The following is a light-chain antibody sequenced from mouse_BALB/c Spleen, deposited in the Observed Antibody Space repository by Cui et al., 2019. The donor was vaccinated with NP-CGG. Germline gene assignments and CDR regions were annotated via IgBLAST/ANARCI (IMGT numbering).Light chain of an antibody. Sequence: QAVVTQESVLTTSPGETVTLTCRSSTGAVTTSNYANWVQEKPDHLFTGLMGGTNNRAPGVPARFSGSLIEDKAALTITGAQTEDEAIYFCALWYSNHWVFGGGTKLTVL. V-gene: IGLV1*01. CDR2: GTN. CDR3: ALWYSNHWV. CDR1: TGAVTTSNY. J-gene: IGLJ1*01.